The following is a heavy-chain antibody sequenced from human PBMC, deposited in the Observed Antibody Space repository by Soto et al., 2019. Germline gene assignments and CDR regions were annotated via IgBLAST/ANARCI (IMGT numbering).Heavy chain of an antibody. J-gene: IGHJ4*02. Sequence: QVQLVQSGAEVKKPGASVKVSCKASGYTFTSYYMHWVRQAPGQGLEWMGIINPSGGSTSYAQKFQGRVTMTRDTSTSTVYMELSSLRSEDTAVYYCARVGIDGYSSGWSGLDYWGQGTLVTVSS. CDR2: INPSGGST. CDR1: GYTFTSYY. D-gene: IGHD6-19*01. V-gene: IGHV1-46*01. CDR3: ARVGIDGYSSGWSGLDY.